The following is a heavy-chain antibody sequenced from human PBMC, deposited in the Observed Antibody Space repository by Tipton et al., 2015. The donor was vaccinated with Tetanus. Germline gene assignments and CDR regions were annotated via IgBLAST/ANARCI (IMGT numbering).Heavy chain of an antibody. CDR3: ARQNARAVWLKKKWVIYFYGLAV. D-gene: IGHD3-16*01. V-gene: IGHV4-39*01. CDR1: GGSISRPDLY. J-gene: IGHJ6*02. CDR2: VYQSGRP. Sequence: TLSLTCSVSGGSISRPDLYWAWIRQPPGKGLEWIGSVYQSGRPNINPSLKSRVTVTVDTSKNQFSLKLASVTVADTAVYYCARQNARAVWLKKKWVIYFYGLAVWGQGTAVSVSS.